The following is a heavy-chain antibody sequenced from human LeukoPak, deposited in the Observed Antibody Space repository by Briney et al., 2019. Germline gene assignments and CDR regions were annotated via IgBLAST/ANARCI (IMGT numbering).Heavy chain of an antibody. CDR3: AKDLYGGNSERLWYFDL. D-gene: IGHD4-23*01. J-gene: IGHJ2*01. V-gene: IGHV3-23*01. CDR1: GFTFSSYA. Sequence: PGGSLRLSCAASGFTFSSYAMSWVRQAPGKGLEWVSAISGSGGSTYYADSVKGRFTISRDNSKNTLYLQMNSLRAEDTAVYYCAKDLYGGNSERLWYFDLWGRGTLVTVSS. CDR2: ISGSGGST.